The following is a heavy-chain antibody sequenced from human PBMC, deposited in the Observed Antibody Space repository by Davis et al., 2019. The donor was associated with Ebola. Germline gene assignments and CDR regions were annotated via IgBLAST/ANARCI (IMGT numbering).Heavy chain of an antibody. V-gene: IGHV3-53*01. Sequence: PGGSLRLSCVVSGFTVRSIYMSWVRQAPGKGLEWVSVIHSGGSTYYTDSVRGRFTISRDNSKNTLYLQMNSLRAEDTAVYYCARDMSGDYGMDVWGQGTTVTVSS. D-gene: IGHD1-26*01. CDR2: IHSGGST. J-gene: IGHJ6*02. CDR1: GFTVRSIY. CDR3: ARDMSGDYGMDV.